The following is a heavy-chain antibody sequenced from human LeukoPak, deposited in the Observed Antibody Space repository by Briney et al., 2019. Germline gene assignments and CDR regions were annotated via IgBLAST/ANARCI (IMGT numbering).Heavy chain of an antibody. V-gene: IGHV1-8*02. Sequence: ASVKVSCKASGYTFTSYDINWVRQATGQGLEWMGWLNPNSGNTGYAQKFQGRVTMTRNTSISTAYMELSSLRSEDTAVYYCARAGGYCGRISCPYYFDYWGQGSLVAVSS. CDR1: GYTFTSYD. D-gene: IGHD2-15*01. CDR2: LNPNSGNT. CDR3: ARAGGYCGRISCPYYFDY. J-gene: IGHJ4*02.